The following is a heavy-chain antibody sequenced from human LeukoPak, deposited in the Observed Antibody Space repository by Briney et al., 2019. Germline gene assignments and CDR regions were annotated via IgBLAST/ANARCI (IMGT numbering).Heavy chain of an antibody. CDR1: GGSISTYY. Sequence: SETLSLTCTVSGGSISTYYWSWIRQPPGKGLEWIGYIYTSESTNYNPSLKSRVTISVDTSKNQFSLMLSSVTAADTAFYYCARRRTTGTTGYFDFWGRGILVTVSS. CDR2: IYTSEST. CDR3: ARRRTTGTTGYFDF. D-gene: IGHD1-1*01. V-gene: IGHV4-4*09. J-gene: IGHJ4*02.